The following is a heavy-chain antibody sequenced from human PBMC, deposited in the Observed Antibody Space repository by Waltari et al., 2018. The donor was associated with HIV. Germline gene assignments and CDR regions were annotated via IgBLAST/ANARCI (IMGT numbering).Heavy chain of an antibody. CDR1: GYTFTGYS. D-gene: IGHD6-13*01. CDR2: INPNSGGT. V-gene: IGHV1-2*02. CDR3: ARTMSRIAAAGGDAFDI. J-gene: IGHJ3*02. Sequence: QVQLVQSGAEVKKPGASVKVSCKASGYTFTGYSMHWVRQAPGQGLEWMGWINPNSGGTNYAQKFQGRVTMTRDTSISTAYMELSRLRSDDTAVYYCARTMSRIAAAGGDAFDIWGQGTMVTVSS.